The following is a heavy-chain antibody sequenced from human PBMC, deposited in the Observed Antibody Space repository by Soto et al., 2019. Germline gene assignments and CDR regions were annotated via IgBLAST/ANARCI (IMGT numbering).Heavy chain of an antibody. V-gene: IGHV1-69*13. Sequence: QVQLVQSGAEVKKPGSSVKVSCKPSGDTFSSYSFSWVRQVPGQGLEWMGGFSPIFGAPNYAQNFLDRVXXXXXXXXXXXXXXXXXXXXXXXXXXXXXRGVTSGSFPPFDLWGQGTLVTVSS. J-gene: IGHJ4*02. D-gene: IGHD1-26*01. CDR1: GDTFSSYS. CDR3: XRGVTSGSFPPFDL. CDR2: FSPIFGAP.